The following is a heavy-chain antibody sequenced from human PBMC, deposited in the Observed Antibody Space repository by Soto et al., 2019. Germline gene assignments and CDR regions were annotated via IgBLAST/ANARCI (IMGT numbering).Heavy chain of an antibody. CDR3: ARSFVVATAADY. CDR2: INVGNGNT. D-gene: IGHD2-21*02. J-gene: IGHJ4*02. V-gene: IGHV1-3*01. Sequence: QVQLVQSGAEVKKPGASVKVSCKASGYTFTSYAMHWVRQAPGQRLEWMGWINVGNGNTKYSQKFQGRVTITRDTSASTAYMELRSLRSEDTAVYYCARSFVVATAADYWGQGTLVTVSS. CDR1: GYTFTSYA.